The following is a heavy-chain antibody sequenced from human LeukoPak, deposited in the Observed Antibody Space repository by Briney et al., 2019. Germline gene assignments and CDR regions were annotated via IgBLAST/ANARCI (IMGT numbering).Heavy chain of an antibody. D-gene: IGHD1-14*01. CDR3: AKVFGTLLGFYYYYYGMDV. CDR1: GFTFDDYA. J-gene: IGHJ6*02. V-gene: IGHV3-43*02. CDR2: ISGYGGST. Sequence: GGSLRLSCAASGFTFDDYAMHWGRQAPGKVLEWVSLISGYGGSTYYADSVKGRFTISRDNSKNSLYLQMKSLRTEDTALYYCAKVFGTLLGFYYYYYGMDVWGQGTTVTVSS.